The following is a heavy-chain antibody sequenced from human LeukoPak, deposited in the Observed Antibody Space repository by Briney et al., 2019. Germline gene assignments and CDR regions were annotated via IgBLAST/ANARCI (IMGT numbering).Heavy chain of an antibody. CDR1: GYTFTSYY. CDR3: ARGIMLGGGGSCQDWFDP. J-gene: IGHJ5*02. V-gene: IGHV1-46*01. D-gene: IGHD2-15*01. CDR2: INPSGGST. Sequence: ASVKVSCKASGYTFTSYYMNWVRQTPGQGLEWMGIINPSGGSTSYAQKFQGRVTMTRDTSTSTVYMELSSLRSEDTAVYYCARGIMLGGGGSCQDWFDPWGQGTLVTVSS.